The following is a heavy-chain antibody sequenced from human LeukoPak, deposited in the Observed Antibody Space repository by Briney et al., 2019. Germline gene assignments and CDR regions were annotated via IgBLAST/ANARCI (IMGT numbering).Heavy chain of an antibody. D-gene: IGHD1-26*01. CDR1: GFTFSSYG. V-gene: IGHV3-30*02. CDR3: AKVRSLLGRVGATSYFDY. J-gene: IGHJ4*02. CDR2: IRYDGSNK. Sequence: GGSLRLSCAASGFTFSSYGMHWVRQAPGKGLEWVAFIRYDGSNKYYADSVKGRFTISRDNSKNTLYLQMNSLRAEDTAVYYCAKVRSLLGRVGATSYFDYWGQGTLVTVSS.